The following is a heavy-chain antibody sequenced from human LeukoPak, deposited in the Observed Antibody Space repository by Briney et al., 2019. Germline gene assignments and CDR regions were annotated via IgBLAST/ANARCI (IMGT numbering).Heavy chain of an antibody. CDR3: ARGLTRSDY. J-gene: IGHJ4*02. Sequence: GGSLRLSCAASGFTFSSYWMSWVRQSPGKGLEWVANIKEDGSQRYYVDSVKGRFTISRDNAKNSLYLQMNSLRGEDTAVYCCARGLTRSDYWGQGTLVTVSS. CDR2: IKEDGSQR. CDR1: GFTFSSYW. V-gene: IGHV3-7*04.